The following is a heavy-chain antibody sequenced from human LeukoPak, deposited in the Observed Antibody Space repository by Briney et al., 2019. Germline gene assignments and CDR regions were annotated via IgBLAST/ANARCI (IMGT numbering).Heavy chain of an antibody. Sequence: PGGSLRLSCAASGFTFSSYAMSWVRQAPGKGLEWVSSISGSGDSTYYADSVKGRFTISRDKTKNTLYLQMNSLRAEGTAVYYCAKALGGSYYGDRGFDYWGQGTLVTVSS. CDR1: GFTFSSYA. V-gene: IGHV3-23*01. CDR3: AKALGGSYYGDRGFDY. D-gene: IGHD1-26*01. J-gene: IGHJ4*02. CDR2: ISGSGDST.